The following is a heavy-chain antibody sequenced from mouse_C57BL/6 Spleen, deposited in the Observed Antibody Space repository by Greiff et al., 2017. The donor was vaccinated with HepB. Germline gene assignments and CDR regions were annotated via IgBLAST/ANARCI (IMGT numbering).Heavy chain of an antibody. Sequence: EVQVVESGGGLVKPGGSLKLSCAASGFTFSSYTMSWVRQTPEKRLEWVATISGGGGDAYYPDSVKGRFTISRDNAKNTLYLQMSSRRSEDTALYYYARKGEYDWFAYWGQGTLVTVSA. V-gene: IGHV5-9*01. CDR3: ARKGEYDWFAY. CDR2: ISGGGGDA. J-gene: IGHJ3*01. CDR1: GFTFSSYT. D-gene: IGHD2-14*01.